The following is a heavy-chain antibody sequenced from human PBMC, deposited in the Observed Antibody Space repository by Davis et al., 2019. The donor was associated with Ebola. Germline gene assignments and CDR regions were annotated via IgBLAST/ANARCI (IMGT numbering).Heavy chain of an antibody. J-gene: IGHJ4*02. CDR2: INPNSGGT. CDR3: ARGGGFLEWLLSPLFDY. CDR1: GGTFSSYA. Sequence: ASVKVSCKASGGTFSSYAISWVRQAPGQGLEWMGWINPNSGGTNYAQKFQGRVTMTRDTSISTAYMELSRLRSDDTAVYYCARGGGFLEWLLSPLFDYWGQGTLVTVSS. V-gene: IGHV1-2*02. D-gene: IGHD3-3*01.